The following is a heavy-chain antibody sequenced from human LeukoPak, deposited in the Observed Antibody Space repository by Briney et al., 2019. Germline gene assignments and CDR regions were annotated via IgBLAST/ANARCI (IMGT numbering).Heavy chain of an antibody. CDR1: GFTFSDHY. V-gene: IGHV3-72*01. Sequence: GGSLRLSCAASGFTFSDHYMDWVRQAPGEGLEWVGRTRNKANSYSTAHAASVRDRFTISRDVSENSLYLQMSSLKTEDTAVYYCARLNRIGGTYFFDYWGQGTLVTVSS. CDR3: ARLNRIGGTYFFDY. CDR2: TRNKANSYST. D-gene: IGHD1-26*01. J-gene: IGHJ4*02.